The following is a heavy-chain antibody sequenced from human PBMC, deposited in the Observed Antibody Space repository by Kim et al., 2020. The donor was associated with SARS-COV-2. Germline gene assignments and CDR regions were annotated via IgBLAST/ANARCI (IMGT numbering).Heavy chain of an antibody. Sequence: SETLSLTCTVSGGSISSYYWSWIRQPPGKGLEWIGYIYYSGSTNYNPSLKSRVTISVDTSKNQFSLKLSSVTAADTAVYYCARGPNSGQTDGDFFWYFDLWGHGTLVTVSS. CDR2: IYYSGST. CDR1: GGSISSYY. V-gene: IGHV4-59*13. CDR3: ARGPNSGQTDGDFFWYFDL. D-gene: IGHD3-10*01. J-gene: IGHJ2*01.